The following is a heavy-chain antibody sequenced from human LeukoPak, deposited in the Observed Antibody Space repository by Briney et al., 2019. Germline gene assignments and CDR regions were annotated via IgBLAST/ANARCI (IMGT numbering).Heavy chain of an antibody. CDR2: VYHVGTT. V-gene: IGHV4-38-2*02. CDR3: ARCLGFLIGSSWYPDAFDI. D-gene: IGHD6-13*01. J-gene: IGHJ3*02. Sequence: MASETLSLTCTVSGHSISSGYFWGWIRQPPGKGLEWIGVYHVGTTDYNPSLKSRVTISVDRSKNQMSLKLSSVTAADTAVYYCARCLGFLIGSSWYPDAFDIWGQGTMVTVSS. CDR1: GHSISSGYF.